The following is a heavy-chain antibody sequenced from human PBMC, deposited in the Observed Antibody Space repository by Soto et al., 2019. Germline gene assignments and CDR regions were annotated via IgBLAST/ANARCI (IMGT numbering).Heavy chain of an antibody. CDR2: IYYSGST. V-gene: IGHV4-30-4*01. J-gene: IGHJ4*02. CDR3: ARASTVTTVNFDY. CDR1: GSSISSGDYY. Sequence: SETLSLTCTVSGSSISSGDYYWSWIRQPPGKGMEWIGYIYYSGSTYYNPSLKSRVTISVDTSKNQFSLKLSSVTAADTAVYYCARASTVTTVNFDYWGQGTLVTVS. D-gene: IGHD4-17*01.